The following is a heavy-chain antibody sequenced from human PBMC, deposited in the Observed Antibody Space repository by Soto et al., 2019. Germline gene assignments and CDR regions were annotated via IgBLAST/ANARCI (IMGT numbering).Heavy chain of an antibody. CDR3: ARLWLAYGMDV. CDR1: GYSFTSYC. Sequence: GESLKVSWKGSGYSFTSYCVIWVRQMPGKGLEWMGRIYPSDSYTNYRPSFQGHVTISADKSISTPYLQWRSLKASDTAMYYCARLWLAYGMDVWGQGTTVTVSS. CDR2: IYPSDSYT. D-gene: IGHD5-12*01. V-gene: IGHV5-10-1*01. J-gene: IGHJ6*02.